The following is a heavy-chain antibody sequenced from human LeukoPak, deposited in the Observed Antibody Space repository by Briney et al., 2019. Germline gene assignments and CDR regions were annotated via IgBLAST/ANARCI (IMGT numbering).Heavy chain of an antibody. Sequence: SVKVSCKASGGTFSSYAISWVRQAPGQGLEWMGGIIPIFGTANYAQKFQGRVTITADKSTSTAYMELSSLRSEDTAVYYCARDSGSYSVQYFQHWGQGTLVTVSS. CDR1: GGTFSSYA. CDR2: IIPIFGTA. V-gene: IGHV1-69*06. CDR3: ARDSGSYSVQYFQH. J-gene: IGHJ1*01. D-gene: IGHD1-26*01.